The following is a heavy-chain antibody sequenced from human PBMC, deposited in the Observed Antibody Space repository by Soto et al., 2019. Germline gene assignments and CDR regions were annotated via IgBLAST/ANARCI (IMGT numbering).Heavy chain of an antibody. D-gene: IGHD6-13*01. CDR3: ARARATMAAAAIFDC. Sequence: QVQLQESGPGLVKPSGTLSLTCAVSGGSISTSNWWSWVRQPPGKGLEWIGEVYRTGSTTYNPSLESRLTIAVAKSKNQFSLKRTSVTAADTAVYYCARARATMAAAAIFDCWGQGTLVTVSS. J-gene: IGHJ4*02. V-gene: IGHV4-4*02. CDR2: VYRTGST. CDR1: GGSISTSNW.